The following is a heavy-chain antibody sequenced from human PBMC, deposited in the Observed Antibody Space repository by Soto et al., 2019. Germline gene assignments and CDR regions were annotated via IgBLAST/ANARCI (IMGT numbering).Heavy chain of an antibody. D-gene: IGHD3-22*01. J-gene: IGHJ5*02. CDR1: GFTFSSYG. V-gene: IGHV3-33*01. Sequence: QVQLVESGGGVVQPGRSLRLSCAASGFTFSSYGMHWVRQAPGKGLEGVAVIWYDGSNKYYADSVKGRFTISRDNSKNTLYLQMNSLRAEDTAVYYCARDRYYDSSGSLGWFDPWGQGTLVTVSS. CDR2: IWYDGSNK. CDR3: ARDRYYDSSGSLGWFDP.